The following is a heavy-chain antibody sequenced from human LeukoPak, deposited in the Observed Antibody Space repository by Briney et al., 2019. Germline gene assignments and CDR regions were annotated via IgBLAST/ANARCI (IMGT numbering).Heavy chain of an antibody. D-gene: IGHD3-3*01. CDR1: GGTFSSYA. J-gene: IGHJ4*02. CDR2: IIPILGIA. V-gene: IGHV1-69*04. CDR3: AXXGRTFAISPFDY. Sequence: SVKVSCKASGGTFSSYAISWVRQAPGQGLEWMGRIIPILGIANYAQKFQGRVTITADKSTSTAYMELSSLRSEDTAVYYCAXXGRTFAISPFDYWGQGTLVTVSS.